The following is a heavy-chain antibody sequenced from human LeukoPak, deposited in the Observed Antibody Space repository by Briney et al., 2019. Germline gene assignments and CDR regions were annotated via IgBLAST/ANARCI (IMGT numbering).Heavy chain of an antibody. D-gene: IGHD3-9*01. CDR3: ATTYWLPHYYYYMDV. V-gene: IGHV3-74*01. J-gene: IGHJ6*03. CDR2: INSDGSST. CDR1: GFTFSSYW. Sequence: GGSLRLSCAASGFTFSSYWMHWVRHAPGKGLVWVSRINSDGSSTSYADSVKGRFTISRDNAKNTLYLQMNSLRAEDTAVYYCATTYWLPHYYYYMDVWGKGTTVTVSS.